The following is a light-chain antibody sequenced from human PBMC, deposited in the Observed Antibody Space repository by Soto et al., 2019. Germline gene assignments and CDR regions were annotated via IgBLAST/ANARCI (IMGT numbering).Light chain of an antibody. CDR2: EGS. Sequence: QSALTQPASVSGSPGQSITISCTGTSSDVGSYKLVSWYQQHPGKAPKLMIYEGSKRPSGVSNRFSGSKSGNTASLTISGLQAEDEADYYCCSYAGSSTLVFGGGTKLNVL. CDR1: SSDVGSYKL. V-gene: IGLV2-23*01. CDR3: CSYAGSSTLV. J-gene: IGLJ2*01.